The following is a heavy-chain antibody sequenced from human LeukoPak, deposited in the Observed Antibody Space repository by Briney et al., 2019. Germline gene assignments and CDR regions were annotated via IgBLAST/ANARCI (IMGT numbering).Heavy chain of an antibody. CDR2: VHASGSP. D-gene: IGHD3-9*01. V-gene: IGHV4-4*07. J-gene: IGHJ4*02. CDR3: ARPTIFEYYFDS. CDR1: GGSISTYY. Sequence: PSETLSLTCTVSGGSISTYYWSWIRQPAGKGLEWIGRVHASGSPDYSPSLKSRVTMSVDTSKNQFSLRLRSVTAADTAVYFCARPTIFEYYFDSWGQGTLVTVSS.